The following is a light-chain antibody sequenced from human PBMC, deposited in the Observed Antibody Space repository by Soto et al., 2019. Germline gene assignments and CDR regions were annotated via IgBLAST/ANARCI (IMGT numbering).Light chain of an antibody. CDR3: SSYSISTAYL. Sequence: QSALTRPASVYGSPGQSIPISCTGTSSDVGGYDYVSWYQLHPGKAPKLMVFEVNHRPSGVSYRFSGSKSGNTASLTIAGLQAEDEADYFCSSYSISTAYLFGTGTKLTVL. J-gene: IGLJ1*01. V-gene: IGLV2-14*01. CDR2: EVN. CDR1: SSDVGGYDY.